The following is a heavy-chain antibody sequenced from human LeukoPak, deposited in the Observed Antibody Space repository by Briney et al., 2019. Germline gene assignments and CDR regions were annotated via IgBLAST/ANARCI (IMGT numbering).Heavy chain of an antibody. J-gene: IGHJ5*02. D-gene: IGHD6-13*01. CDR1: GYTFTGYY. Sequence: ASVKVSCKASGYTFTGYYMHWVRQAPGQGLEWMGWINPNSGGTNYAQKFQGRVTMTRDTSISTAYMELSRLRSDDTAVYYCARALAAAGGGGWFDPWGQGTLVTVSS. CDR3: ARALAAAGGGGWFDP. V-gene: IGHV1-2*02. CDR2: INPNSGGT.